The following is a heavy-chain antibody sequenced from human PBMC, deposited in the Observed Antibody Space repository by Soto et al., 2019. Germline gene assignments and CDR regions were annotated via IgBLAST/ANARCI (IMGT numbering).Heavy chain of an antibody. D-gene: IGHD2-15*01. CDR3: AREGYCSGGSCYSRTLDY. CDR1: GGSFSGYY. Sequence: QVQLQQWGAGLLKPSETLSLTCAVYGGSFSGYYWSWIRQPPGKGLEWIGEINHSGSTNYNPSLKSRVTISVDTSKNQFSLKLSYVTAADTAVYYCAREGYCSGGSCYSRTLDYWGQGTLVTVSS. CDR2: INHSGST. J-gene: IGHJ4*02. V-gene: IGHV4-34*01.